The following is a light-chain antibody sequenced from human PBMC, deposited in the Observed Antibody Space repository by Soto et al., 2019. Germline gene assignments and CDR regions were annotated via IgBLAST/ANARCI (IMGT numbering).Light chain of an antibody. CDR1: QSVSSSN. V-gene: IGKV3-20*01. CDR2: DAS. Sequence: EIVLTQSPGTLSLSAGERATLSCRASQSVSSSNLAWYRQKPGQAPRLLIFDASRRATGAPDRFSGSGSGTDFTLTISRLEPDDFAVYYCQQYGSSPPVTFGGGTKVEIK. J-gene: IGKJ4*01. CDR3: QQYGSSPPVT.